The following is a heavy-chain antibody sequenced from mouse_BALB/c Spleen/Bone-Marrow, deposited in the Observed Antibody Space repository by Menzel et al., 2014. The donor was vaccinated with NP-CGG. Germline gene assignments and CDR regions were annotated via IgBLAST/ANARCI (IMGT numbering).Heavy chain of an antibody. J-gene: IGHJ2*01. CDR2: IDPANGDT. V-gene: IGHV14-3*02. D-gene: IGHD1-2*01. CDR3: ARHYGPFDY. CDR1: GFNIKDIY. Sequence: VQLQQSGAELVKPGASVKLPCTGSGFNIKDIYMHWVKQRPEQGLEWIGRIDPANGDTKYDPKFQGKATITADTSSNTAYLQLRSLTSEDSAVYYCARHYGPFDYWGQGATLTVSS.